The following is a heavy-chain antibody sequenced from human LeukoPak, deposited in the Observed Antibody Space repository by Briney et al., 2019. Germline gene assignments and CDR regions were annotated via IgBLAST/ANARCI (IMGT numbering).Heavy chain of an antibody. CDR1: GYKFIDHW. Sequence: GESLKISCKTSGYKFIDHWIGWVRQMPGKGLEWMAIIYPGDSDARYSPSFQGRVTISADKSITTAYLQWSSLKASDTATYYCARLVTPGVTRWFDPWGQGTPVTVSS. D-gene: IGHD1-1*01. J-gene: IGHJ5*02. V-gene: IGHV5-51*01. CDR3: ARLVTPGVTRWFDP. CDR2: IYPGDSDA.